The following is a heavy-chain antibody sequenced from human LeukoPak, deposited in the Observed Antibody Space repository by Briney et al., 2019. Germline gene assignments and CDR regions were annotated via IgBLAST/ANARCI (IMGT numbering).Heavy chain of an antibody. J-gene: IGHJ6*02. CDR2: ISPSSSSI. CDR3: ARERRNTPMDV. V-gene: IGHV3-21*01. D-gene: IGHD5-18*01. Sequence: GGSLRLSCEASGFTFSTYTMNWVRQAPGKGLEWVSFISPSSSSIYYADSVKGGFTVSRDNAKDSLYLQMNSLRAEDTALYYCARERRNTPMDVWGQGTTVTVSS. CDR1: GFTFSTYT.